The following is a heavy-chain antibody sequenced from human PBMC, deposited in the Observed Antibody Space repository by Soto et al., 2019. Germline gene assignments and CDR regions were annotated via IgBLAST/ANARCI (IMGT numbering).Heavy chain of an antibody. CDR3: ARRDRSGSFDY. D-gene: IGHD5-12*01. Sequence: SSVKVSCKASGYTFTDYYIHWVRLAPGQGLDWMGWINPKSGLTSHAQNFRGRVTMTRDTSISTVYMELNRLTSDDRAIYYCARRDRSGSFDYWGQGTQVTVSS. CDR1: GYTFTDYY. V-gene: IGHV1-2*02. J-gene: IGHJ4*02. CDR2: INPKSGLT.